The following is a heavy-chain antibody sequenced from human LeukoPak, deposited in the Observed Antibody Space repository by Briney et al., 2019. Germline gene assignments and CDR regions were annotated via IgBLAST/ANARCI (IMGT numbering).Heavy chain of an antibody. Sequence: ASVKVSCKASGGTFSSYAISWVRQAPGQGLEWMGGIIPIFGTANYAQKFQGRVTITTDESTSTAYMELSRLRSDDTAVYYCASGSSTLSFDYWGQGTLVTVSS. CDR2: IIPIFGTA. CDR1: GGTFSSYA. CDR3: ASGSSTLSFDY. V-gene: IGHV1-69*05. D-gene: IGHD1-26*01. J-gene: IGHJ4*02.